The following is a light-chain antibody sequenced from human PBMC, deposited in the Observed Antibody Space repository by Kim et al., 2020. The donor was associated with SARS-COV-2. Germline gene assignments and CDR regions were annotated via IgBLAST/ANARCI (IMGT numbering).Light chain of an antibody. CDR1: SSNIGSHN. CDR2: RSN. J-gene: IGLJ2*01. Sequence: ELTQPPSASGTPGQRVIISCSGSSSNIGSHNVNWYQQLPGTAPKLLIYRSNQRPSGIPDRFSGSKSGTSASLAIIGLQSEDEADYSCAAWDDSLNVVLFGGGTQLTVL. V-gene: IGLV1-44*01. CDR3: AAWDDSLNVVL.